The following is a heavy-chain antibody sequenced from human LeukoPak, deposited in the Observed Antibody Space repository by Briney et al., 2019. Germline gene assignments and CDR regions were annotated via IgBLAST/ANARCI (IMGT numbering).Heavy chain of an antibody. D-gene: IGHD6-19*01. Sequence: GASVKGSCNVSGGTFSSYAISWVRQAPGQGLDWIGGIIPIFGTANYAQKFQGRVTINADESTSTAYMELSRLGSEDTAVYLCARDRGQWLVRGYFDYWGQGTLVTVSS. CDR2: IIPIFGTA. CDR3: ARDRGQWLVRGYFDY. J-gene: IGHJ4*02. CDR1: GGTFSSYA. V-gene: IGHV1-69*13.